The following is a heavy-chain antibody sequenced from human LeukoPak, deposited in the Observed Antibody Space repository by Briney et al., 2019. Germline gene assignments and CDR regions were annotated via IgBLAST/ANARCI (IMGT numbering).Heavy chain of an antibody. CDR3: ARALSPEAAMPDY. CDR1: GYTFTSYA. D-gene: IGHD2-2*01. V-gene: IGHV1-3*01. CDR2: INAGNGNT. J-gene: IGHJ4*02. Sequence: GASVKVSCKASGYTFTSYAMHWVRQAPGQRLEWMGWINAGNGNTKYSQKFQGRVTITRDTSASTAYMELSSLRSEDTAVYYCARALSPEAAMPDYWGQGTLVTVSS.